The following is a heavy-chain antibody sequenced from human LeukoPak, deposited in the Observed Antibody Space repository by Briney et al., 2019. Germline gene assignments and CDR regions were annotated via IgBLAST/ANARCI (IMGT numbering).Heavy chain of an antibody. CDR3: ARECPKTGGGFDY. CDR2: MSGSGILI. J-gene: IGHJ4*02. V-gene: IGHV3-11*01. Sequence: GGSLRLSCTASGFTFSDYYMGWIRQVPGKGLEWLSYMSGSGILIHYADSVKGRFTISTDNAKRSLYLQMNSLRVEDTAVYYCARECPKTGGGFDYWGQGTLVTVSS. D-gene: IGHD3-10*01. CDR1: GFTFSDYY.